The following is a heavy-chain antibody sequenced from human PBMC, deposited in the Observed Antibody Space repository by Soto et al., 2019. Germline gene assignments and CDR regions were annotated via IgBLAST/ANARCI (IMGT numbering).Heavy chain of an antibody. D-gene: IGHD5-12*01. CDR2: ISSSSSYI. CDR1: VFTFSSYS. J-gene: IGHJ5*02. V-gene: IGHV3-21*01. CDR3: ARGRYDYIPAPNWFDP. Sequence: AGSLRLSCAASVFTFSSYSMNGFRQTPGKGLEWVSSISSSSSYIYYADSVKGRFTISRDNAKNSLYLQMNSLRAEDTAVYYCARGRYDYIPAPNWFDPWGQGTLVTVSS.